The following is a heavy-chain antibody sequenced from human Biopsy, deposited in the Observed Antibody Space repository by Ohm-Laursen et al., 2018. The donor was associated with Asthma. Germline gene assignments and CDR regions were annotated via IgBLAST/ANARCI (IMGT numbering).Heavy chain of an antibody. J-gene: IGHJ1*01. CDR1: GGSISSDY. Sequence: SQTLSLTCTVSGGSISSDYWSWIRQPPGKGLEWIGHIYYSGTTKYHPSLKSRVTISVDTSKNQFSLKLRSVTAADTAVYFCARAPIPAYSDSSGFDLWGQGTLVTVSS. D-gene: IGHD3-22*01. CDR3: ARAPIPAYSDSSGFDL. CDR2: IYYSGTT. V-gene: IGHV4-59*12.